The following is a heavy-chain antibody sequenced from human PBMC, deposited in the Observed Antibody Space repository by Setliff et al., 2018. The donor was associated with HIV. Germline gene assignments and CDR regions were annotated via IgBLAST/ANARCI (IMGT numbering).Heavy chain of an antibody. D-gene: IGHD6-13*01. CDR1: GDSIDSSYYY. J-gene: IGHJ5*02. Sequence: SSETLSLTCKVSGDSIDSSYYYWAWIRQPAGKGLEWIGHIYYSGSPNYNPSLKSRVTISVDTSRNQFSLNLTSVTAADTAVYYCARDHIAAPGMGFDPWGRGTLVTVSS. CDR2: IYYSGSP. CDR3: ARDHIAAPGMGFDP. V-gene: IGHV4-61*10.